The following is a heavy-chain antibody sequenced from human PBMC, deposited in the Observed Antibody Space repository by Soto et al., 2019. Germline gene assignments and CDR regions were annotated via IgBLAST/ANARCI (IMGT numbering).Heavy chain of an antibody. CDR2: ISGTTDTI. J-gene: IGHJ4*02. CDR1: GFTYKTLV. Sequence: GGSLRLPCDPSGFTYKTLVMNWLPQPPGKGLEWFSYISGTTDTINFADSVRGRFTISRDKAKNSMFLQMDSLRDADTAVYYCVIQRGVMTDFAHFDSWGQGTLVTVSS. V-gene: IGHV3-48*02. D-gene: IGHD2-21*02. CDR3: VIQRGVMTDFAHFDS.